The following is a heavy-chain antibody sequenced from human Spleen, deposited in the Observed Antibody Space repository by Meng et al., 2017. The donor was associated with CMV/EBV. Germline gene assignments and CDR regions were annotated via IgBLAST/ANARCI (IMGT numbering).Heavy chain of an antibody. V-gene: IGHV3-30-3*01. J-gene: IGHJ4*02. D-gene: IGHD3-3*01. CDR1: GFTFDSYA. CDR3: SRGGVDFWSGYHDY. Sequence: LSLTCAASGFTFDSYAMHWVRQAPGKGLEWVAVISYDGSNKYYADSVKGRFTISRDNSKNTLYLQMNSLRAEDTAVYYCSRGGVDFWSGYHDYWGQGTLVTVSS. CDR2: ISYDGSNK.